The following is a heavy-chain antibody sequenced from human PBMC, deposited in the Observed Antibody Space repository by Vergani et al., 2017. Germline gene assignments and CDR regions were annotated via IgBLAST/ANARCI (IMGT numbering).Heavy chain of an antibody. CDR2: INHSGST. V-gene: IGHV4-34*01. CDR1: GGSFSGYY. CDR3: ARGLRYCSSTSCYSLDY. J-gene: IGHJ4*02. D-gene: IGHD2-2*02. Sequence: QVQLQQWGAGLLKPSETLSLTCAVYGGSFSGYYWSWIRQPPGKGLEWIGEINHSGSTNYHPSLKSRVTISVDTSKNQFSLKLSSVTAADTAVYYCARGLRYCSSTSCYSLDYWGQGTLVTVSS.